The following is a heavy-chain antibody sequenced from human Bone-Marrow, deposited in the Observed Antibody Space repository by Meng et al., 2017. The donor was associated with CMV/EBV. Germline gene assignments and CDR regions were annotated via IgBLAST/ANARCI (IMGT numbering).Heavy chain of an antibody. V-gene: IGHV1-18*01. Sequence: ASVKVSCKASGYTFTSYGISWVRQAPGQGLEWMGWISAYNGNTNYAQKLQGRVTMTTDTSTSTAYMELRSLRSEDTAVYYRARDRRRITIFGVVITSDYYGMDVWGQGTTVPVSS. D-gene: IGHD3-3*01. CDR2: ISAYNGNT. J-gene: IGHJ6*02. CDR3: ARDRRRITIFGVVITSDYYGMDV. CDR1: GYTFTSYG.